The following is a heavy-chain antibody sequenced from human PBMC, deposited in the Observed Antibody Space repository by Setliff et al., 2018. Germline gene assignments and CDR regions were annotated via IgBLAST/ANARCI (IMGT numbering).Heavy chain of an antibody. Sequence: ASVKVSCKTSGYTFTNYGITWVRQAPGQGLEWMGWINNYSFKTNYPQKFLGRVTVTTDTSTGTAYMELGSLTSDDTAMYYCAGDAHDYDSSENPIVDYWGQGTLVTVSS. CDR2: INNYSFKT. CDR3: AGDAHDYDSSENPIVDY. V-gene: IGHV1-18*01. D-gene: IGHD3-22*01. CDR1: GYTFTNYG. J-gene: IGHJ4*02.